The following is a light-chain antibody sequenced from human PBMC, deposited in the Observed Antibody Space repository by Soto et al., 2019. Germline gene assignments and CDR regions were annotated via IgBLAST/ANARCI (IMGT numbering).Light chain of an antibody. J-gene: IGLJ2*01. CDR2: GNS. CDR1: SSNTGAGYD. Sequence: QTVVTQPPSVSGAPGQRVTISCTGSSSNTGAGYDVHWYQQLPGTAPKLLIYGNSNRPSGVPDRFSGSKSGTSASLAITGLQAEDEADYYCQSYDSSRSGVVFGGGTKLTVL. CDR3: QSYDSSRSGVV. V-gene: IGLV1-40*01.